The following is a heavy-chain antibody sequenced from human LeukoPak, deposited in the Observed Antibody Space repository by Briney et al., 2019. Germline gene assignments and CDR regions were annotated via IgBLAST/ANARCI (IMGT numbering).Heavy chain of an antibody. D-gene: IGHD2-2*01. V-gene: IGHV3-21*04. CDR2: ISSSSSYI. J-gene: IGHJ4*02. CDR3: AKGRPLSKPAAIGYYFDY. CDR1: GFTFSSYG. Sequence: PGGSLRLSCAASGFTFSSYGMHWVRQAPGKGLEWVSSISSSSSYIYYADSVKGRFTISRDNAKNSLYLQMNSLRAEDTAVYYCAKGRPLSKPAAIGYYFDYWGQGTLVTVSS.